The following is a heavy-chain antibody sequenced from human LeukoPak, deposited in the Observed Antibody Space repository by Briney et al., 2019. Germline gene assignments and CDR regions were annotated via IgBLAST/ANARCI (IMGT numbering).Heavy chain of an antibody. CDR3: ATSYVHKVAPFDL. V-gene: IGHV4-4*09. D-gene: IGHD3-16*01. Sequence: SETLSLTCAVSGGSIRDYQWSWIRQPPGKGLEWIGHINTNGRTDYNPSLRSRLTFSVDTSRDQFSLKLSSVTAADTAMYYCATSYVHKVAPFDLWGQGTLVTVSS. CDR2: INTNGRT. J-gene: IGHJ4*02. CDR1: GGSIRDYQ.